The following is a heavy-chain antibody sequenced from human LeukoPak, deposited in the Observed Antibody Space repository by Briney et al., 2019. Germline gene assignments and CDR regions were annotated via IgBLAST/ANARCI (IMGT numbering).Heavy chain of an antibody. CDR1: GFTFSDYY. CDR2: ISSSGSTI. J-gene: IGHJ6*03. D-gene: IGHD6-19*01. Sequence: GGSLRLSCAASGFTFSDYYMSWIRQAPGKGLEWVSYISSSGSTIYYADSVKGRFTISRDNAKNSLYLQMNSLRAEDTAVYYCAREVAVAGTFRYYYYYYYMDVWGKGTTVTVSS. V-gene: IGHV3-11*04. CDR3: AREVAVAGTFRYYYYYYYMDV.